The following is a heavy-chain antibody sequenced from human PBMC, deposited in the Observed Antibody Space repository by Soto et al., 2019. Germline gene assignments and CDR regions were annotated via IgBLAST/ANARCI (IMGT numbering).Heavy chain of an antibody. D-gene: IGHD6-19*01. J-gene: IGHJ5*01. V-gene: IGHV3-30-3*01. CDR1: GITFSSYA. CDR2: ISYDGSDK. Sequence: QVQMVESGGGVVQPGRSLRLSCVVSGITFSSYAMHWVRQAPGKGLEWVAVISYDGSDKYYADSVKGRFTISRHNSGNTLYLQVDSLRAEDTAIYYCAREPPGYGSGWFDFRGRGTLVTVSS. CDR3: AREPPGYGSGWFDF.